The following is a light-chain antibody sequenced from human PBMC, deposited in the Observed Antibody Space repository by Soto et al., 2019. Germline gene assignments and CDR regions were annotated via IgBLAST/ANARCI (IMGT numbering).Light chain of an antibody. J-gene: IGKJ2*01. CDR1: QSISSW. CDR3: QQYNSYFPYT. V-gene: IGKV1-5*01. CDR2: DAS. Sequence: DIQMTQSPSTLSASVGDRVTITCRASQSISSWLAWYQQKPGEAPKLLIYDASSLQNGVPSRFSGSGSGTEFTLTISSLQPDDFATYSCQQYNSYFPYTFGRGTKLEIK.